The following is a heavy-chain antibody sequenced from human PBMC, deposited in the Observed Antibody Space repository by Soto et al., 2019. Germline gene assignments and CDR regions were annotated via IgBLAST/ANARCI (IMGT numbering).Heavy chain of an antibody. CDR3: AREAAVFSYGMDV. CDR1: GGTFSSYT. CDR2: IIPILGIA. D-gene: IGHD2-15*01. J-gene: IGHJ6*02. Sequence: QVQLVQSGAEVKKPGSSVKVSCKASGGTFSSYTISWVRQAPGQGLEWMGRIIPILGIANYAQKFQGRVTITADKSARTAYMELSSLRSEDTAVYYCAREAAVFSYGMDVWGQGTTVTVSS. V-gene: IGHV1-69*08.